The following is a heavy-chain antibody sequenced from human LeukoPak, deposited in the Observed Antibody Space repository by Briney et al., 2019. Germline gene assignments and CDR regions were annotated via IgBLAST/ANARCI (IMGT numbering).Heavy chain of an antibody. CDR2: INSDGSST. D-gene: IGHD3-16*01. Sequence: GGSLRLSCVGSGFTFSSYWMHWVRQAPGKGLVWVSRINSDGSSTYYADSVKGRFTISRDNNKNSLFLQMNILRGEDMAVYYCARGSEGFGGSRNAFDIWGQGTMVTVSS. CDR1: GFTFSSYW. CDR3: ARGSEGFGGSRNAFDI. J-gene: IGHJ3*02. V-gene: IGHV3-74*01.